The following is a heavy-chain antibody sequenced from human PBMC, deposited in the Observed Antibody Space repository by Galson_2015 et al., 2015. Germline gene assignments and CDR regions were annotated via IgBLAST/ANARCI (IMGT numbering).Heavy chain of an antibody. CDR2: IYPGDSAT. J-gene: IGHJ5*02. Sequence: QSGAEVKKPGESLKISCTGSGYSFSAYWIGWVRQMPGKGLEWMGIIYPGDSATRYSPSFQGQVTISADKSITTAYLQWSSLKASDTAIYYRARGEAYNNGWNFSPWFDPWGQGTLVTVSS. D-gene: IGHD6-19*01. V-gene: IGHV5-51*01. CDR1: GYSFSAYW. CDR3: ARGEAYNNGWNFSPWFDP.